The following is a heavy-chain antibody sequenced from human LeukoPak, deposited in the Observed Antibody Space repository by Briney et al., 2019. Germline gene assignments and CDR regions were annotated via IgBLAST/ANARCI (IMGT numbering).Heavy chain of an antibody. D-gene: IGHD3-3*01. CDR3: ARGGPTIFGVPDLKI. CDR2: MNPNSGNT. J-gene: IGHJ4*02. Sequence: ASVKVSCKASGYIFTSYDINWVRQATGQGLEWMGWMNPNSGNTGYAQKFQGRVTMTRNTSISTAYMELSSLRSEDTAVYYCARGGPTIFGVPDLKIWGQGTLVTVSS. CDR1: GYIFTSYD. V-gene: IGHV1-8*01.